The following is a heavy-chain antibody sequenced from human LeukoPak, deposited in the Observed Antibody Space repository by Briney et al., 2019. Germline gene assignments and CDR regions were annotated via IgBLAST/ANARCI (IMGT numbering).Heavy chain of an antibody. CDR2: INRDGSTT. D-gene: IGHD3-22*01. Sequence: GGSLRLSCAASGFTFSNYWMHWVRQVPGKGLVWVSLINRDGSTTNYADSVKGRFTISRDNSKNTLYLQMSSLRAEDTAVYYCAKDTPDSSAYYLENWGQGTLVTVSS. CDR1: GFTFSNYW. CDR3: AKDTPDSSAYYLEN. V-gene: IGHV3-74*01. J-gene: IGHJ4*02.